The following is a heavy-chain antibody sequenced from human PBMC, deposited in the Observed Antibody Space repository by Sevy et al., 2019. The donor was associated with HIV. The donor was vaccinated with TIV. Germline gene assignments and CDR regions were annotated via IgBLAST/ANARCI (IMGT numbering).Heavy chain of an antibody. D-gene: IGHD1-26*01. CDR1: GYSISSYY. J-gene: IGHJ5*02. V-gene: IGHV4-59*01. CDR3: ARDRVGATTDWFDP. Sequence: SETLSLTCTVSGYSISSYYWSWIRQPPGKGLEWIGDIYYSGTTKYNPSLKSRVTISVDTSKNQFSLKLKSVIAADTAVYYCARDRVGATTDWFDPWGQGTLVTVSS. CDR2: IYYSGTT.